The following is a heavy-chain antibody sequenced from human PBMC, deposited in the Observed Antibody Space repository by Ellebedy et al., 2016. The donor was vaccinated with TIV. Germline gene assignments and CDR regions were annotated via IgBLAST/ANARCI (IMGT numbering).Heavy chain of an antibody. V-gene: IGHV3-7*01. Sequence: GESLKISCAASGFTFSSYGMHWVRQAPGKGLEWVAHIKTDGSETYYVDSVKGRFTISRDNAKNTLYLQMNSLRAEDTAVYYCALSFRDGYNYDDAFDIWGQGTMVTVSS. J-gene: IGHJ3*02. CDR3: ALSFRDGYNYDDAFDI. CDR2: IKTDGSET. D-gene: IGHD5-24*01. CDR1: GFTFSSYG.